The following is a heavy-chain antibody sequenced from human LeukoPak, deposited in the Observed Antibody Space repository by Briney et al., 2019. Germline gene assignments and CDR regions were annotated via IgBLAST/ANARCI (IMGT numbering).Heavy chain of an antibody. CDR3: SRDPPTVTAGIAFDY. Sequence: GGSLRLSCAASGFTFSSFGMHWVRQAPGKGLEWGAVIWYDGSNKFYADSVKGRFTVSRDNSKNTLYLQMNSLRAEDAAVYYCSRDPPTVTAGIAFDYWGQGTLVTVAS. V-gene: IGHV3-33*01. J-gene: IGHJ4*02. CDR1: GFTFSSFG. D-gene: IGHD4-17*01. CDR2: IWYDGSNK.